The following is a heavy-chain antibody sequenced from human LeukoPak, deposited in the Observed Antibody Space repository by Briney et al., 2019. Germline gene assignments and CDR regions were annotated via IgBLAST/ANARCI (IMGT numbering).Heavy chain of an antibody. V-gene: IGHV1-69*01. CDR3: ATAHEYGERTYYYYYYMDV. Sequence: SVKVSCKASGGTFSSYAISWVRQAPGQGLEWMGGIIPIFGTANYAQKFQGRVTITADESTSTAYMELSSLRSEDTAVYYCATAHEYGERTYYYYYYMDVWGKGTTVTVSS. J-gene: IGHJ6*03. D-gene: IGHD4-17*01. CDR2: IIPIFGTA. CDR1: GGTFSSYA.